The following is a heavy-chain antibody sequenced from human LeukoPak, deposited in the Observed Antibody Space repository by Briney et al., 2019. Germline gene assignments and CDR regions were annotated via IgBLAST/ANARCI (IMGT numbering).Heavy chain of an antibody. CDR2: INHSGST. CDR3: AKAAAGGYYYYYYMDV. V-gene: IGHV4-34*01. J-gene: IGHJ6*03. Sequence: SETLSLTCVVYGGSFSGYYWSWIRQPPGKGLEWIGEINHSGSTNYNPSLKSRVTISVDTSKNQFSLKLSSVTAADTAVYYCAKAAAGGYYYYYYMDVWGKGTTVTVSS. D-gene: IGHD6-13*01. CDR1: GGSFSGYY.